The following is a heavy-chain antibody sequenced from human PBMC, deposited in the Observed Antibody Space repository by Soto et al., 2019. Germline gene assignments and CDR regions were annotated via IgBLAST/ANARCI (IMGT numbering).Heavy chain of an antibody. CDR2: IIPIFGTA. CDR1: GYTFSSYA. D-gene: IGHD6-13*01. V-gene: IGHV1-69*13. CDR3: ARDRGIAAAVPYYFDY. Sequence: SLKVSCKTSGYTFSSYAISCVRHAPGQGLEWIGGIIPIFGTANYAQKFQGRVTITADESTSTAYMELSSLRSEDTAVYYCARDRGIAAAVPYYFDYWGQGTLVTVSS. J-gene: IGHJ4*02.